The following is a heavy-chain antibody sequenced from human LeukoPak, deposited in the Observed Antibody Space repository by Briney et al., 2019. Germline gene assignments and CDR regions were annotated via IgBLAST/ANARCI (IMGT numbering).Heavy chain of an antibody. V-gene: IGHV4-34*01. J-gene: IGHJ4*02. CDR3: ARDSRAGYSYGTGFDY. D-gene: IGHD5-18*01. CDR2: IYHSGST. Sequence: SETLSLTCAVYGGSFSGYYWSWIRQPPGKGLEWIGEIYHSGSTNYNPSLKSRVTISVDKSKNQFSLKLSSVTAADTAVYYCARDSRAGYSYGTGFDYWGQGTLVTVSS. CDR1: GGSFSGYY.